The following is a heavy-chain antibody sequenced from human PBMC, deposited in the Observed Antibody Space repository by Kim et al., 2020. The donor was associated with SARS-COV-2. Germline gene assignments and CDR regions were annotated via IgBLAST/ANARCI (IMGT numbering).Heavy chain of an antibody. J-gene: IGHJ6*02. CDR3: ARRRGSNYEGDYYYGMDV. D-gene: IGHD4-4*01. V-gene: IGHV4-39*01. CDR1: GGSISSSSYY. CDR2: IYYSGST. Sequence: SETLSLTCTVSGGSISSSSYYWGWIRQPPGKGLEWIGSIYYSGSTYYNPSLKSRVTISVDTSKNQFSLKLSSVTAADTAVYYCARRRGSNYEGDYYYGMDVWGQGTTVTVSS.